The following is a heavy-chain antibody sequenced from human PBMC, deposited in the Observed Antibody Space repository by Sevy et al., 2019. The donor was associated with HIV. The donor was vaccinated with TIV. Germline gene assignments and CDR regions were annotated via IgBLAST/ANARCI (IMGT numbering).Heavy chain of an antibody. CDR2: IYYNGHI. CDR1: GGSITSLY. V-gene: IGHV4-59*08. J-gene: IGHJ4*02. CDR3: PGENAWGRGYS. D-gene: IGHD1-26*01. Sequence: SETLSLTCTVSGGSITSLYWNWIRQPPGKGLEWIANIYYNGHINYNPSLKSRVTLSLDTSKNQFSLRLSSVTAADTARYYCPGENAWGRGYSWGQGTLVTVSS.